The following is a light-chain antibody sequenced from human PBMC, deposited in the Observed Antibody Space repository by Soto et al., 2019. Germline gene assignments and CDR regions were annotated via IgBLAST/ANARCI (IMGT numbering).Light chain of an antibody. J-gene: IGLJ2*01. V-gene: IGLV2-8*01. CDR1: SSDVGGYNY. CDR2: EVS. CDR3: ISYAGSNNLV. Sequence: QSALTQPPSASGSPGQSVTISCTGTSSDVGGYNYVSWYQQHPGKAPKLMIYEVSKRPSGVPDRFSGSKSGNTASLTVCGLQAEDEAEYYCISYAGSNNLVFGGGTKLTVL.